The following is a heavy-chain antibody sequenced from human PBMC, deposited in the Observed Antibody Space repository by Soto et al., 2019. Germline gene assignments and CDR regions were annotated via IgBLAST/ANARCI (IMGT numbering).Heavy chain of an antibody. V-gene: IGHV3-30*19. J-gene: IGHJ4*02. CDR3: ARGRWCSGGRCYGIDY. Sequence: SGFTVSSNYMSWVRQAPGKGLEWVAVISYDGSNKYSADSVKGRFTISRDNSKNTLYLQMNSLRAEDTAVYYCARGRWCSGGRCYGIDYWGLGSLVTVSS. CDR2: ISYDGSNK. CDR1: GFTVSSNY. D-gene: IGHD2-15*01.